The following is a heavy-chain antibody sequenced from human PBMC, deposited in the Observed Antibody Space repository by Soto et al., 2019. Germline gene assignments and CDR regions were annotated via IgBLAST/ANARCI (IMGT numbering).Heavy chain of an antibody. CDR2: MNPSSGNT. J-gene: IGHJ4*02. CDR1: GYTFTSYY. V-gene: IGHV1-8*02. Sequence: ASVKVSCKASGYTFTSYYMHWVRQAPGQGLEWMGWMNPSSGNTDYAQKFQGRVTMTSNTSISTAYMELTSLRSDDTAVYYCARGRRSGGSCYLYWGQGTLVTVSS. D-gene: IGHD2-15*01. CDR3: ARGRRSGGSCYLY.